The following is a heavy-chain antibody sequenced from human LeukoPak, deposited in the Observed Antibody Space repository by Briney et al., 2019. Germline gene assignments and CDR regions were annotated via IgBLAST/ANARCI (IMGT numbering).Heavy chain of an antibody. CDR2: INPGGSAK. CDR1: GFTFRTYW. V-gene: IGHV3-7*01. CDR3: ARWGWSYAIYY. Sequence: GGALRLSCAASGFTFRTYWMAWVRQAPGKGMEWVANINPGGSAKYYVDSVKGRFTISRDDAKTSLYLQMDSLRAEDTACYSWARWGWSYAIYYWGQGVLVTASS. D-gene: IGHD2-8*01. J-gene: IGHJ4*02.